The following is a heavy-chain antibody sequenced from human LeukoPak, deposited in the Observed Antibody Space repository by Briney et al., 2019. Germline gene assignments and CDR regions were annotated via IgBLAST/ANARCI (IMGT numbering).Heavy chain of an antibody. Sequence: PGGSLRLSCAASGFAVSGRYMSWFRQAPGIGLEWVSVIYTGGSTYYGDSVKGRFTISRDISQNTVYLQMNSLRAEDTAVYYCTRDRSNSGTRDAFDIWGQGTMVSVSS. CDR2: IYTGGST. D-gene: IGHD1-26*01. V-gene: IGHV3-53*01. CDR1: GFAVSGRY. CDR3: TRDRSNSGTRDAFDI. J-gene: IGHJ3*02.